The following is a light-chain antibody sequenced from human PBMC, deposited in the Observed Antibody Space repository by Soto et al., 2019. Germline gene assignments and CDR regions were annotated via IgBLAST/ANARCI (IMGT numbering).Light chain of an antibody. Sequence: VLTQPTSVSVAPGQTAKIACGGNNMGSKSVHWYQQKPGQAPVLVVYDDSDRPSGIPERFSGSISGNTATLTISRVEAGDEADYYCQVWDSGSDHVVFGGGTKLTVL. CDR3: QVWDSGSDHVV. CDR1: NMGSKS. CDR2: DDS. V-gene: IGLV3-21*02. J-gene: IGLJ2*01.